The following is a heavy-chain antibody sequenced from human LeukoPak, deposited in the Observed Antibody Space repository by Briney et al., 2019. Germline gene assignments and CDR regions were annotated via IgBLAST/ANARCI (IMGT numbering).Heavy chain of an antibody. V-gene: IGHV7-4-1*02. CDR3: ARDRVFAGSYYGGAFDI. CDR1: GYTFTSYA. J-gene: IGHJ3*02. Sequence: SVTVSCKASGYTFTSYAMNWVRQAPGQGLEWMGWINTNTGNPTYAQGFTGRFVFSLDTSVSTAYLQISSLKAEDTAVYYCARDRVFAGSYYGGAFDIWGQGTMVTVSS. CDR2: INTNTGNP. D-gene: IGHD3-10*01.